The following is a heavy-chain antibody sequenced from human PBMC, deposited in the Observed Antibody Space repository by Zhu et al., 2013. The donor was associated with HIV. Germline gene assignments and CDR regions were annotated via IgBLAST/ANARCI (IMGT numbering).Heavy chain of an antibody. V-gene: IGHV1-2*04. CDR2: INPNSGGT. J-gene: IGHJ4*02. D-gene: IGHD6-6*01. Sequence: QVQLVQSGAEVEKPGASVKVSCSASGYTFTGYHLHWVRQAPGQGLEWMGWINPNSGGTNYAQKFQGWVIMTRDTSISTAYMELSRLRSDDTATYYCAKTRTASSPDLDYWGQGTLVTVSS. CDR1: GYTFTGYH. CDR3: AKTRTASSPDLDY.